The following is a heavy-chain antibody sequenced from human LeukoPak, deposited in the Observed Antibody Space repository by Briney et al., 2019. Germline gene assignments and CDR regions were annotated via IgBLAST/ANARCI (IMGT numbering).Heavy chain of an antibody. Sequence: GGSLRLSCAASGFTFSNAWMSWVRQAPGKGLERVGRIKSKTDGGTTDYAAPVKGRFTIPRDDSKNTLYLQMNSLKTEDTAVYYCTTVAIPTIPGYWGQGTLVTVSS. V-gene: IGHV3-15*01. CDR2: IKSKTDGGTT. J-gene: IGHJ4*02. CDR3: TTVAIPTIPGY. D-gene: IGHD2-2*02. CDR1: GFTFSNAW.